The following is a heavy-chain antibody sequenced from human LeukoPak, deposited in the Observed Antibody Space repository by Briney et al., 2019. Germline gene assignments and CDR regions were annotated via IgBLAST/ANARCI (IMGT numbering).Heavy chain of an antibody. V-gene: IGHV3-23*01. CDR3: ATYGANGYYYYYGMDV. D-gene: IGHD4-17*01. Sequence: GGSLRLSCAASGFTFSSYAMSWVRQAPGKGLEWVSAISGSGGSTYYADSVKGRFTISRDNSKNTLYLQMNSLRAEDTAVYYCATYGANGYYYYYGMDVWGQGTTVTVSS. J-gene: IGHJ6*02. CDR1: GFTFSSYA. CDR2: ISGSGGST.